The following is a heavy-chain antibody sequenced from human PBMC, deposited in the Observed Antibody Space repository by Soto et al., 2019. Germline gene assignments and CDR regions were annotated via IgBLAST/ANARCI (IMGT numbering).Heavy chain of an antibody. V-gene: IGHV3-23*01. D-gene: IGHD6-6*01. Sequence: GGSLRLSCAASGFTFSSYAMSWVRQAPGKGLEWVSAISGSGGSTYYADSVKVRFTISRDNSKNTLYLQMNSLRAEDTAVYYCAKDNIAARSYYYGMDVWGQGTTVTVSS. CDR2: ISGSGGST. CDR1: GFTFSSYA. CDR3: AKDNIAARSYYYGMDV. J-gene: IGHJ6*02.